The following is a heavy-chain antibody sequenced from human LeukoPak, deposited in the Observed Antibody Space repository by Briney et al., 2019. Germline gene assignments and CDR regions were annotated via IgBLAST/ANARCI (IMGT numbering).Heavy chain of an antibody. CDR2: ISGSGGST. CDR3: ETLWFDDLYYFDY. V-gene: IGHV3-23*01. Sequence: GGSLRLSCAASGFTFSSYAMSWVRQAPGKGLEWVSAISGSGGSTYYADSVKGRFTISRDNSKNTLYLQMNSLRAEDTAVYYCETLWFDDLYYFDYWGQGTLVTVSS. CDR1: GFTFSSYA. J-gene: IGHJ4*02. D-gene: IGHD3-10*01.